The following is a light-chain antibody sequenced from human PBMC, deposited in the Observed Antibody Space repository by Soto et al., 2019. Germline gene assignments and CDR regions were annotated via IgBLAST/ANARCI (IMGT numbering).Light chain of an antibody. CDR1: QIIGSY. J-gene: IGKJ1*01. V-gene: IGKV3-20*01. Sequence: EVVLTQSPATLSLSPGERATLSCRASQIIGSYLAWYQQKPGQAPRLLIYGASSRATGIPDRFSGSGSGTDFTLTISRLEPEDFAVYYCQQYGSSPPTFGQGTKVDIK. CDR3: QQYGSSPPT. CDR2: GAS.